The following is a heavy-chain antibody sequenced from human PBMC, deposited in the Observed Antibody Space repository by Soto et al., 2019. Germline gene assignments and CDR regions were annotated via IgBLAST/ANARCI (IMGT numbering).Heavy chain of an antibody. V-gene: IGHV1-18*04. Sequence: QLQLVQSGGEVKKPGASVRVSCEAYGYPFSKYGISWIRQAPGQGLEWMGWIKPDNGNTDYAQKFQGRVTMTTDTSSNTAYMELRSLRSDDTAVYYCATSYDSGFDPWGQVTLVSVSS. CDR2: IKPDNGNT. CDR1: GYPFSKYG. D-gene: IGHD5-12*01. J-gene: IGHJ5*02. CDR3: ATSYDSGFDP.